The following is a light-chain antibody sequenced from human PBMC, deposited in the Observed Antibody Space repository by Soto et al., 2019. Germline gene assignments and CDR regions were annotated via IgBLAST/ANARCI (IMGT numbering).Light chain of an antibody. Sequence: QSALTQPASVSGSVGQSITISCTGTSSDVGSYNLVSWYQQHPGKAPKLMIYEVTKRPSGVSNRLSGSKSGNTASLTISGLQAEDEAEYYCASFAVVDTVVFGGGTQLTVL. CDR3: ASFAVVDTVV. J-gene: IGLJ2*01. CDR1: SSDVGSYNL. CDR2: EVT. V-gene: IGLV2-23*02.